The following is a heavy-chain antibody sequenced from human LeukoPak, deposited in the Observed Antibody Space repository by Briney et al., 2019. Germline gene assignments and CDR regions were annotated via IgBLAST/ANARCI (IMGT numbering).Heavy chain of an antibody. CDR3: ARTRRYYDSSGYPV. CDR2: IYYSGST. J-gene: IGHJ6*02. Sequence: SETLSLTCTVSGGSLSSSSYYWGWIRQPPGKGLEWIGSIYYSGSTYYNPSLKSRVTISVDTSKNQFSLKLSSVTAADTAVYYCARTRRYYDSSGYPVWGQGTTVTVSS. CDR1: GGSLSSSSYY. V-gene: IGHV4-39*01. D-gene: IGHD3-22*01.